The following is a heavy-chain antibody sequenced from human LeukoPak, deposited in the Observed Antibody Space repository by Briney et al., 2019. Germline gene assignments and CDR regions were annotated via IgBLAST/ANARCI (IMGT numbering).Heavy chain of an antibody. CDR1: GFTFTKCA. Sequence: GGSQRLSCVASGFTFTKCAMSWIRQAPGKGMEWVAIITATGDTAYYADSVKGRFTISRDNSRNTVYMQMDSLRAEDTAIYYCAGDRNSDWYSPLDYWGQGSQVTVS. CDR3: AGDRNSDWYSPLDY. J-gene: IGHJ4*02. D-gene: IGHD6-19*01. V-gene: IGHV3-23*01. CDR2: ITATGDTA.